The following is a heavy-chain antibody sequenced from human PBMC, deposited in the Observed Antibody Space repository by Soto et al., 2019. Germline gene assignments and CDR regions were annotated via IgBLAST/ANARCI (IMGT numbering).Heavy chain of an antibody. CDR3: ASVADY. Sequence: QVRLVESGGGVVEPGRSLRLSCVASGFTINRFGMEWVRQAPGKGLEWVALISSDGRNEYYSHSVKGRFTISRDMSKNTVYLQMNSLRVEDTAVYYCASVADYWGQGTLVTVSS. V-gene: IGHV3-30*03. D-gene: IGHD2-21*01. CDR2: ISSDGRNE. CDR1: GFTINRFG. J-gene: IGHJ4*02.